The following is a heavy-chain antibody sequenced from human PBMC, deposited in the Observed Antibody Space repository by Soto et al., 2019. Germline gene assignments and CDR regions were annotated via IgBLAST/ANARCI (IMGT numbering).Heavy chain of an antibody. Sequence: SETLSLTCAVYGGSFSGYYWSWIRQPPGKGLEWIGEINHSGSTNYNPSLKSRVTISVDTSKNQFSLKLSSVTAADTAVYYCARAIAVAGKGGYYFDYWGQGTLVTVSS. CDR1: GGSFSGYY. J-gene: IGHJ4*02. V-gene: IGHV4-34*01. D-gene: IGHD6-19*01. CDR3: ARAIAVAGKGGYYFDY. CDR2: INHSGST.